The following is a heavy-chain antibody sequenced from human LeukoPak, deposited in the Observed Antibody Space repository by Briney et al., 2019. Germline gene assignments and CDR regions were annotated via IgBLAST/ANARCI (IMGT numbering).Heavy chain of an antibody. D-gene: IGHD3-3*01. CDR1: GFTFSSYT. Sequence: GGSLRLSCAASGFTFSSYTMSWVRQAPGKGLEWVSAISGSGGSTYYADSVKGRFTISRDNSKNTLYLQVNSLRAEDTAVYYCAKDRSITIYDGGDIWGQGTMVTVSS. CDR2: ISGSGGST. J-gene: IGHJ3*02. V-gene: IGHV3-23*01. CDR3: AKDRSITIYDGGDI.